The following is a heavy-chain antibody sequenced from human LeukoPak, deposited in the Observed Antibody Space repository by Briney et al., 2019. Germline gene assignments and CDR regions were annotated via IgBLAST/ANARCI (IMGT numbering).Heavy chain of an antibody. CDR1: GGTFSSYA. CDR3: ATRDIVVVPAAQNYFDY. J-gene: IGHJ4*02. Sequence: SVKVSCKASGGTFSSYAISWVRQAPGQGLEWMGGIIPIFGTANYAQKFQGRVTITADESTSTAYMELSSLRSEDTAAYYCATRDIVVVPAAQNYFDYWGQGTLVTVSS. CDR2: IIPIFGTA. V-gene: IGHV1-69*13. D-gene: IGHD2-2*01.